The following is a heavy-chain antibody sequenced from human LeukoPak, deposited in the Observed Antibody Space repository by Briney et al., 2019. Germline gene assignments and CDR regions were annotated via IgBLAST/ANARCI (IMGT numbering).Heavy chain of an antibody. CDR2: ISSSGTNI. J-gene: IGHJ4*02. CDR3: ARFRDGYNLVFDY. D-gene: IGHD5-24*01. V-gene: IGHV3-48*03. Sequence: PGGSLRLSCAASGFMFSGYEMNWVRQAPGKGLEWVSRISSSGTNIYYADSVKGRITISRDNAKNSLYLQMNSLRAEDTAVYYCARFRDGYNLVFDYWGQGTVVTVSS. CDR1: GFMFSGYE.